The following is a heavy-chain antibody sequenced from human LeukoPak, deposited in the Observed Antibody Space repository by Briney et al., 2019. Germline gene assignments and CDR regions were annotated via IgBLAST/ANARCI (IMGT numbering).Heavy chain of an antibody. V-gene: IGHV1-2*06. Sequence: ASVKVSCKASEYTSTGYYMHWVRQAPGQGLEWMGRINPNSGGTNYAQKFQGRVTMTRDTSISTAYMELSRLRSDDTAVYYCARDSGDAVAVNWYFDLWGRGTLVTVSS. CDR1: EYTSTGYY. CDR2: INPNSGGT. CDR3: ARDSGDAVAVNWYFDL. D-gene: IGHD6-19*01. J-gene: IGHJ2*01.